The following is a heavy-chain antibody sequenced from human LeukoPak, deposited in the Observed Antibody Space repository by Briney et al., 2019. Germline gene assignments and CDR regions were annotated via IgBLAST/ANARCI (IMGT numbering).Heavy chain of an antibody. CDR3: AREGGYYGDYEGYYFDY. V-gene: IGHV3-7*03. D-gene: IGHD4-17*01. J-gene: IGHJ4*02. CDR1: GFTFSSYW. CDR2: IKQDGSEK. Sequence: GGSLRLSCAASGFTFSSYWMSWVRQAPGKGLEWVANIKQDGSEKYYVDSVKGRFTISRDNAKNSLYLQMNSLRAEDTAVYYCAREGGYYGDYEGYYFDYWGQGTLVTVSS.